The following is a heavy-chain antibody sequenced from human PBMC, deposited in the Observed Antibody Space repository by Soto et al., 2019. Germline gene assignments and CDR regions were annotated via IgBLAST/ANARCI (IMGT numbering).Heavy chain of an antibody. Sequence: QVQLQESGPGLVKPSQTLSLTCTVSGGSISSGGYYWSWIRQHPGKGLEWIGYIYYSGSTYYNPALKSRVTIAVDTSKNRFSLKLSSVTAADTAVYYCASSPVDYGDPYNWFDPWGQGTLVTVSS. D-gene: IGHD4-17*01. J-gene: IGHJ5*02. CDR1: GGSISSGGYY. V-gene: IGHV4-31*03. CDR2: IYYSGST. CDR3: ASSPVDYGDPYNWFDP.